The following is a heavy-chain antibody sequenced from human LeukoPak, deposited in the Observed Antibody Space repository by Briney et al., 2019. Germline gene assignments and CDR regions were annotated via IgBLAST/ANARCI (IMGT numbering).Heavy chain of an antibody. J-gene: IGHJ4*02. CDR3: VRGGGSFDS. Sequence: GGSLRLSCAATGFTFSGFWMSWVRQAPTKGLEWVANIKYDGSDPRYLDSVKGRFTVSRDNANNSLYLQMNSLRAEDTAVYYCVRGGGSFDSWGQGTLVTVSS. D-gene: IGHD1-26*01. CDR1: GFTFSGFW. CDR2: IKYDGSDP. V-gene: IGHV3-7*04.